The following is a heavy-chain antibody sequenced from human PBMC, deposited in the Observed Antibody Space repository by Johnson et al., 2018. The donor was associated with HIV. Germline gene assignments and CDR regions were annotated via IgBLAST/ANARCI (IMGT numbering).Heavy chain of an antibody. V-gene: IGHV3-7*01. CDR3: ARGLVYYCTTGTIAAAGLDAFDI. CDR1: GFTFRSYW. D-gene: IGHD6-13*01. J-gene: IGHJ3*02. Sequence: EVQFVESGGGLVQPGGSLRLSCAASGFTFRSYWMSWVRQAPGKGLEWVANTKQDGSEKYYVDSVRGRFTISRDNAKNSLYLQMNSLRAEDTAVYYCARGLVYYCTTGTIAAAGLDAFDIWGQGTMVTVSS. CDR2: TKQDGSEK.